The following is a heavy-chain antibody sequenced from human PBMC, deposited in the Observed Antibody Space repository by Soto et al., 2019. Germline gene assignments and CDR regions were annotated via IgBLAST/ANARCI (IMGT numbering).Heavy chain of an antibody. J-gene: IGHJ5*02. CDR2: INHSGST. D-gene: IGHD3-3*01. V-gene: IGHV4-34*01. Sequence: QVQLQQWGAGLLKPSETLSLTCAVYGGSFSGYYWSWIRQPPGKGLEWIGEINHSGSTNYNPSLKSRVTISVDTSKNQFSLKLSSVTAADTAMYYCATDSWFDPWGQGTLVTVSS. CDR1: GGSFSGYY. CDR3: ATDSWFDP.